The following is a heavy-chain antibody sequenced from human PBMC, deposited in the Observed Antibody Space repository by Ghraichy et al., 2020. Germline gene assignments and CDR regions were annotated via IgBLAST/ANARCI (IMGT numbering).Heavy chain of an antibody. V-gene: IGHV4-34*01. CDR1: GGSFSGYY. Sequence: SETLSLTCAVYGGSFSGYYWSWIRQPPGKGLEWIGEINHSGSTNYNPSLKSRVTISVDTSKNQFSLKLSSVTAADTAVYYCARGIAARDIWGQGTMVTVSS. CDR2: INHSGST. CDR3: ARGIAARDI. D-gene: IGHD6-25*01. J-gene: IGHJ3*02.